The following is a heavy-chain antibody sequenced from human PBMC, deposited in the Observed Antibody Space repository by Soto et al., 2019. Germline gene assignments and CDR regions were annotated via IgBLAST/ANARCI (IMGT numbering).Heavy chain of an antibody. V-gene: IGHV1-3*01. Sequence: ASVKVSCKASGYTFTTYAMHWVRQAPGQRREWMGWINAGNGKTKYSQKFQGRVTITRDTSATTVYMELSSLRSEDTAVYYRARAGDDCSTTNSYMIEYLGQGTLVTVSS. D-gene: IGHD2-2*02. CDR2: INAGNGKT. J-gene: IGHJ4*02. CDR1: GYTFTTYA. CDR3: ARAGDDCSTTNSYMIEY.